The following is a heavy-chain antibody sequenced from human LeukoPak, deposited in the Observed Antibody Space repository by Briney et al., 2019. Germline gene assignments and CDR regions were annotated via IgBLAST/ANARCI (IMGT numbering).Heavy chain of an antibody. D-gene: IGHD3-16*01. CDR3: ARRGRLPPRTRNWLDP. CDR2: INHSGST. J-gene: IGHJ5*02. V-gene: IGHV4-34*01. Sequence: SETLSLTCAVYGGSFSGYYWSWIRQPPGKGLEWIGEINHSGSTNYNPSPKSRVTISVDTSKNQFSLKLNSVTTADTAVYYCARRGRLPPRTRNWLDPWGQGTLVTVSS. CDR1: GGSFSGYY.